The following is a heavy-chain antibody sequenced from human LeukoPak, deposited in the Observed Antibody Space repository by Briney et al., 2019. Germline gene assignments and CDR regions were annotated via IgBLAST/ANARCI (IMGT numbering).Heavy chain of an antibody. CDR1: GFTFSSYA. CDR3: ARDAFRGVIIGDYGGWFDP. CDR2: ISYDGSNK. J-gene: IGHJ5*02. V-gene: IGHV3-30-3*01. Sequence: GGSLRLSCAASGFTFSSYALHWVRQAPGKGLEWVAVISYDGSNKYYADSVKGRFTISRDNSKNTLYLQMNSLRAEDTAVYYCARDAFRGVIIGDYGGWFDPWGQGTLVTVSS. D-gene: IGHD3-10*01.